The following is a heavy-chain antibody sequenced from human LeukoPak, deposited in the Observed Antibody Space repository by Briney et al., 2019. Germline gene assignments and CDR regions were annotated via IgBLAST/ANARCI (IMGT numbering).Heavy chain of an antibody. CDR3: ATDRGWRTSGYYLYYFEY. J-gene: IGHJ4*02. Sequence: GGSLRLSCAASGFTFSSYSMSWVRQAPGKGLEWVASIKNDGSEKYYVDSVRGRYTISRDNTKNSLYLQMSSLRAEDTAVYYCATDRGWRTSGYYLYYFEYWGQGTLVTFSS. D-gene: IGHD3-3*01. CDR1: GFTFSSYS. CDR2: IKNDGSEK. V-gene: IGHV3-7*01.